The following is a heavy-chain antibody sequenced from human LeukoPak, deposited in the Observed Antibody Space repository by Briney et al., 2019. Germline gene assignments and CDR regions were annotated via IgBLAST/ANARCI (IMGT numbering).Heavy chain of an antibody. Sequence: SETLSLTCTVSGGSINNYYWSWIRQPPGKGLEWIGYIHYSGSPNYNPSLRTRVTISVDTSKSQFSLKLSSVTAADTAVYYCARVGVYDSPPRAFDIWGQGTMVTVSS. CDR2: IHYSGSP. V-gene: IGHV4-59*01. CDR3: ARVGVYDSPPRAFDI. D-gene: IGHD3-22*01. CDR1: GGSINNYY. J-gene: IGHJ3*02.